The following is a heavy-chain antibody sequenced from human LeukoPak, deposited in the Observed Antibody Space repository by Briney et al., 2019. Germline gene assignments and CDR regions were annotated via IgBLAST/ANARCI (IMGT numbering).Heavy chain of an antibody. CDR3: ARDSGFLEWLNWFDP. CDR1: GYTFTGYY. CDR2: INPNSGGT. V-gene: IGHV1-2*02. J-gene: IGHJ5*02. Sequence: EASVKVSCKASGYTFTGYYMHWVRQAPGQGLEWMGWINPNSGGTNYARKFQGRVTMTRDTSISTAYMELSRLRSDDTAVYYCARDSGFLEWLNWFDPWGQGTLVTVSS. D-gene: IGHD3-3*01.